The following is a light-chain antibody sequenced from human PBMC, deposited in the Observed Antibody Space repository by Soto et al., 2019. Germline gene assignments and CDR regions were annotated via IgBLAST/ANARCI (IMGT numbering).Light chain of an antibody. CDR3: QQYGSSPRT. Sequence: EIVLTQSPGTLSLSPGERATLSCRASQSVSSSYLAWYQQKPGQAPRLLIYAASSRATGIPDRFSGSGSGTDFTLTISRLEPEDFAVYYCQQYGSSPRTFGQGTKLGIK. CDR2: AAS. CDR1: QSVSSSY. V-gene: IGKV3-20*01. J-gene: IGKJ2*01.